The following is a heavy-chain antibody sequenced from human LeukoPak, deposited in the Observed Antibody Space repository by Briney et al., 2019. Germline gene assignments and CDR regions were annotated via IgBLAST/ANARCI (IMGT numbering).Heavy chain of an antibody. Sequence: PSETLSLTCTVSGGSISSYYWSWIRQPPGKGLEWIGYIYYSGSTNYNPSLKSRVTISVDTSKNQFSLKLSSVTAADTAVYYCARRADSSSWYWYFDLWGRGTLVTVSS. CDR2: IYYSGST. D-gene: IGHD6-13*01. V-gene: IGHV4-59*08. J-gene: IGHJ2*01. CDR1: GGSISSYY. CDR3: ARRADSSSWYWYFDL.